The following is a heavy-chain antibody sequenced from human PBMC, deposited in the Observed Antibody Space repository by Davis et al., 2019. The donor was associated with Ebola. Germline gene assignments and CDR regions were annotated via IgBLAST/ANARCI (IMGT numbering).Heavy chain of an antibody. D-gene: IGHD6-19*01. V-gene: IGHV3-23*01. CDR1: GFTFSSYA. Sequence: GGSLRLSCAASGFTFSSYAMSWVRQAPGKGLEWVSAISGSGGSTYYADSVKGRFTISRDKSKNTLYLQMNSLRAEDTAVYYCARGGMYSSGWSYGMDVWGQGTTVTVSS. J-gene: IGHJ6*02. CDR3: ARGGMYSSGWSYGMDV. CDR2: ISGSGGST.